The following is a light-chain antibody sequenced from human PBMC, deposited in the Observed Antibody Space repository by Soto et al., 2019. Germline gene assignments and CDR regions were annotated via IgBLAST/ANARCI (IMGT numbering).Light chain of an antibody. CDR3: HQYNNWPRT. CDR1: QSVGSD. V-gene: IGKV3-15*01. CDR2: GAS. Sequence: EIVMTQSPATLSVAPGERATLTCRASQSVGSDLAWYQQKPGQAPRLLIHGASTRATGVAARFSGSGSGTEFTLTISSLQSEDFAVYYCHQYNNWPRTFGPGTKVD. J-gene: IGKJ3*01.